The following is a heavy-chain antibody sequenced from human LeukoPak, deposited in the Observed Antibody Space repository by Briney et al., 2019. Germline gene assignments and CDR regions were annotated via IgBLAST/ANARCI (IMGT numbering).Heavy chain of an antibody. J-gene: IGHJ4*02. D-gene: IGHD2-2*01. CDR2: ISYDGSNK. V-gene: IGHV3-30*01. CDR1: GFTFGSYA. Sequence: GGSLRLSCAASGFTFGSYAMHWVRQAPGKGLEWVAVISYDGSNKYYADSVKGRFTISRDNSKNTLYLQMNSLRAEDTAVYYCARAPYQLLPFDYWGQGTLVTVSS. CDR3: ARAPYQLLPFDY.